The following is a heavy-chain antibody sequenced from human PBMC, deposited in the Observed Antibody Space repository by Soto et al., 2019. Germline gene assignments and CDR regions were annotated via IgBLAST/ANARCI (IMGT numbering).Heavy chain of an antibody. J-gene: IGHJ6*02. CDR3: ARARITMVREVIKYNMDV. CDR2: IYNSGST. Sequence: SETLSLTCTVSDGYISSYYWSWIRRPPGKGLEWIGYIYNSGSTHSNPSLQSRVTISVDTSKNQFSLKLSSVTAADTGIYYCARARITMVREVIKYNMDVWGQGTTVTVSS. CDR1: DGYISSYY. D-gene: IGHD3-10*01. V-gene: IGHV4-59*01.